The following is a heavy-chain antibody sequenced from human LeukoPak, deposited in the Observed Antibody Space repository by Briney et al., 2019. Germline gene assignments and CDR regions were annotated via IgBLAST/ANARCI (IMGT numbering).Heavy chain of an antibody. V-gene: IGHV5-51*01. CDR3: ARIRLRFLEVDY. J-gene: IGHJ4*02. CDR1: GYSFTSYW. Sequence: GESLKISCKSSGYSFTSYWIGWVRQMPGKGLEWMGIIYPGGSDARYSPSFQGQVTISADKSISTAYLQWSSLKASDTAMYYCARIRLRFLEVDYWGQGTLVTVSS. CDR2: IYPGGSDA. D-gene: IGHD3-3*01.